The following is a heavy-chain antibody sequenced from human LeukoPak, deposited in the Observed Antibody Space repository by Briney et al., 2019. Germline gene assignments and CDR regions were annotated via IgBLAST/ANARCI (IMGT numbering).Heavy chain of an antibody. CDR1: GFTFSSYW. J-gene: IGHJ5*02. Sequence: GGSLRLSCGASGFTFSSYWMSWVRQAPGKGVEWVANIKQDGSEKYYVDSVKGRFTISRDNAKNSLYLKMNSLRAEDTAVYYCARGLWFDPWGQGTLVTVSS. V-gene: IGHV3-7*01. CDR3: ARGLWFDP. CDR2: IKQDGSEK. D-gene: IGHD3-16*01.